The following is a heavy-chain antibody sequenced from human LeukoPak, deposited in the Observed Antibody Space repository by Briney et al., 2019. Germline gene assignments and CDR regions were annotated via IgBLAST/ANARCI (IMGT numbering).Heavy chain of an antibody. CDR3: ARGKSGHPDYYDSSGYYGLDC. Sequence: SQTLSLTCAISGDSISSKSAAWNWIRQSPSRGLEWLGRTYYRSKWYNDYAVSVKSRIIINPDTSKNQFSLQLNSVTPEDTAVYYCARGKSGHPDYYDSSGYYGLDCWGQGTLATVSS. D-gene: IGHD3-22*01. V-gene: IGHV6-1*01. CDR1: GDSISSKSAA. J-gene: IGHJ4*02. CDR2: TYYRSKWYN.